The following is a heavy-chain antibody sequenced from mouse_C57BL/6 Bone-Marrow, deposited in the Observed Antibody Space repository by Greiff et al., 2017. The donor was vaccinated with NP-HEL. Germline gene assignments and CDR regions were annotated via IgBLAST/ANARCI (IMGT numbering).Heavy chain of an antibody. Sequence: QVQLKESGAELVRPGASVKLSCKASGYTFTDYYINWVKQRPGQGLEWIARIYPGSGNTYYNEKFKGKATLTAEKSSSTAYMQLSSLTSEDSAVYFCARGDYDGYYDMDYWGQGTSVTVSS. CDR2: IYPGSGNT. CDR3: ARGDYDGYYDMDY. CDR1: GYTFTDYY. V-gene: IGHV1-76*01. D-gene: IGHD2-4*01. J-gene: IGHJ4*01.